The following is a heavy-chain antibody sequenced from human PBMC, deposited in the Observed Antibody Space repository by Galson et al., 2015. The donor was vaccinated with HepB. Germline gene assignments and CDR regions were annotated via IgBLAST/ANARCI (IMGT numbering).Heavy chain of an antibody. J-gene: IGHJ4*02. CDR1: GYTFTSYG. CDR2: ISAYNGNT. D-gene: IGHD2-2*01. Sequence: SVKVSCKASGYTFTSYGISWVRQAPGQGLEWMGWISAYNGNTNYAQKLQGRVTMTTDTSTSTAYMELRSLRSDDTAVYYCARDSDCSSTSCYGIGPDYWGQGTLVTVSS. CDR3: ARDSDCSSTSCYGIGPDY. V-gene: IGHV1-18*01.